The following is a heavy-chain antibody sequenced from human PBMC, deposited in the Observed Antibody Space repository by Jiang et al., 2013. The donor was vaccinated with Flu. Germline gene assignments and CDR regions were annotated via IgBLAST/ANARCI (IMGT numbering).Heavy chain of an antibody. J-gene: IGHJ3*02. CDR1: GFTFSSYS. Sequence: QLVESGGGLVQPGGSLRLSCAASGFTFSSYSMNWVRQAPGKGLEWVSYISGSSSIIYYADSVKGRFAISRDNAKNSLYLQMNSLRAEDTAVYYCNIEAAGQDAFDIWGQGTMVTVSS. D-gene: IGHD6-13*01. CDR3: NIEAAGQDAFDI. V-gene: IGHV3-48*01. CDR2: ISGSSSII.